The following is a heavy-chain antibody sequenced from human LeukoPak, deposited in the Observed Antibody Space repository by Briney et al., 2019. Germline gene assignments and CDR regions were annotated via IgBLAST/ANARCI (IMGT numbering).Heavy chain of an antibody. Sequence: SETLSLTCSVSGGSINTNKYHWGWIRQAPGKGLEWIGNTYYSANMLYKPSLKSRVIIYIDTPKNQFSLKLSSVTAADTAVYYCARRGAHYDGSGTYYNEVFDIWGQGTMVTLSS. CDR3: ARRGAHYDGSGTYYNEVFDI. V-gene: IGHV4-39*01. J-gene: IGHJ3*02. CDR1: GGSINTNKYH. D-gene: IGHD3-10*01. CDR2: TYYSANM.